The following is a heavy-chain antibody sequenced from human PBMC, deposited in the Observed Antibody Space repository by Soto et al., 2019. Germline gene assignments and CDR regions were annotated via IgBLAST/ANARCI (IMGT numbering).Heavy chain of an antibody. D-gene: IGHD5-18*01. CDR3: GRAIHPLSPSNWFDP. J-gene: IGHJ5*02. V-gene: IGHV4-59*12. CDR2: IYYSGST. CDR1: GGSISSYY. Sequence: PSETLSLTCTVSGGSISSYYWSWIRQPPGKGLEWIGYIYYSGSTNYNPSLKSRVTISVDKSKNQFSLNLSSVTAADTAVYYCGRAIHPLSPSNWFDPWGRGTLVPVSS.